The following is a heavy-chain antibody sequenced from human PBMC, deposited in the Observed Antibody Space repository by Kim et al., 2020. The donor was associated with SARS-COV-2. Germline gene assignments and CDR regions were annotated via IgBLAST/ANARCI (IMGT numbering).Heavy chain of an antibody. CDR3: AKNGGSGWYYFDY. J-gene: IGHJ4*02. CDR1: GFTFSSYG. CDR2: ISYDGSNK. Sequence: GGSLRLSCAASGFTFSSYGMHWVRQAPGKGLEWVAVISYDGSNKYYADSVKGRFTISRDNSKNTLYLQMNSLRAEDTAVYDCAKNGGSGWYYFDYWGQGTLVTVPS. V-gene: IGHV3-30*18. D-gene: IGHD6-19*01.